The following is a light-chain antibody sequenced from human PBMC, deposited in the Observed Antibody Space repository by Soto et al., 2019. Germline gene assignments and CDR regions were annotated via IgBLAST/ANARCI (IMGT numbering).Light chain of an antibody. V-gene: IGKV3-20*01. CDR2: GVS. J-gene: IGKJ2*01. CDR1: QSVSSSY. Sequence: EIVLTQSPGTLSLSPGERATLSCRASQSVSSSYLAWYQQKPGQAPRLLIFGVSSRATGIPDRFSGSGYVTDFTLTISRLEHEDFPEHYCQHYDTSPCMYTFGQGTKLEIK. CDR3: QHYDTSPCMYT.